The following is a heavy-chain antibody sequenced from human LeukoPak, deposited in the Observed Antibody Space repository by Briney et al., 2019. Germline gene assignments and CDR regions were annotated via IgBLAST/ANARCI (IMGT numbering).Heavy chain of an antibody. CDR3: ARNRYDILTGYQKWFDP. Sequence: PSETLSLTCAVYGGSFSGYYWSWIRQPPGKGLEWIGEINHSGSTNYNPSLKSRVTISVDTSKNQFSLKLSSVTAADTAVYYCARNRYDILTGYQKWFDPWGQGTLVTVSS. D-gene: IGHD3-9*01. CDR1: GGSFSGYY. CDR2: INHSGST. V-gene: IGHV4-34*01. J-gene: IGHJ5*02.